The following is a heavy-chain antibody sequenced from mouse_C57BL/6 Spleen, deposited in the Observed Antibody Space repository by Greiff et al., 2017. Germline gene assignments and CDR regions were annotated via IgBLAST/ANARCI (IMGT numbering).Heavy chain of an antibody. J-gene: IGHJ4*01. CDR1: GFSLTSYA. V-gene: IGHV2-9-1*01. D-gene: IGHD2-4*01. CDR2: IWTGGGT. CDR3: ARNSNDYDGDYYAMGY. Sequence: QVQLQQSGPGLVAPSQSLSITCTVSGFSLTSYAISWVRQPPGKGLEWLGVIWTGGGTNYNSALKSRLSISKYNSKSQVFLKMNRLQTDDTARYYCARNSNDYDGDYYAMGYWGQGTSVTVSS.